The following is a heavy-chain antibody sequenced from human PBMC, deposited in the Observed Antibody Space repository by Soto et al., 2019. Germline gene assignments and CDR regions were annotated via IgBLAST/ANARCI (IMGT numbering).Heavy chain of an antibody. D-gene: IGHD3-22*01. V-gene: IGHV4-59*01. CDR3: ARVTSYDSSGYYHRDYYYGMDV. CDR2: IYYSGST. Sequence: SETLSLTCTVSGGSISSYYWSWIRQPPGKGLEWIGYIYYSGSTNYNPSLKSRVTISVDTSKNQFSLKLSSVTAADTAVYYCARVTSYDSSGYYHRDYYYGMDVWGQGTTVPVSS. CDR1: GGSISSYY. J-gene: IGHJ6*02.